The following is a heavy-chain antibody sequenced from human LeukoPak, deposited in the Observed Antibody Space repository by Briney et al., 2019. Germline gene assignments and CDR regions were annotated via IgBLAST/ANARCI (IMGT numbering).Heavy chain of an antibody. J-gene: IGHJ5*02. CDR1: GGIFSSYA. CDR3: AGRRRIRYCSSNSCYAKWFDP. V-gene: IGHV1-69*13. CDR2: IIPIFGTV. Sequence: ASVKVSCKASGGIFSSYAISWVRQAPGQGLEWMGGIIPIFGTVNYAQKLQGRVTITADESTSTAYMELSSLRSEDTAVYYCAGRRRIRYCSSNSCYAKWFDPWGQGTLVTVSS. D-gene: IGHD2-2*01.